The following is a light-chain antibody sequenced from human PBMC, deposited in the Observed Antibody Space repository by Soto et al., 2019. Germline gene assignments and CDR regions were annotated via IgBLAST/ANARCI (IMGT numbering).Light chain of an antibody. Sequence: QSALTQPASVSGSPGQSITITCTGTSSDVGGYNYVSWYQQHPGKAPKVLISDVSNRPSGISNRFSGSKSGNTASLTISGLQAEDEADYYCSSYTSIDTWVFGTGTKPTVL. CDR1: SSDVGGYNY. V-gene: IGLV2-14*03. J-gene: IGLJ1*01. CDR3: SSYTSIDTWV. CDR2: DVS.